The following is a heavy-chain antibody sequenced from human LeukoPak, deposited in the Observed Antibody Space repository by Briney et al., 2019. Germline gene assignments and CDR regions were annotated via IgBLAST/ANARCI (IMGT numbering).Heavy chain of an antibody. V-gene: IGHV3-30-3*01. CDR3: AREPLPYDAFDI. Sequence: GRTLRLSCAASGFTFSSYAMHWVRQAPGKGLEWVAVISYDGSNKYYADSVKGRFTISRDNSKNTLYLQMNSLRAEDTAVYYCAREPLPYDAFDIWGQGTMVTVSS. CDR2: ISYDGSNK. J-gene: IGHJ3*02. CDR1: GFTFSSYA.